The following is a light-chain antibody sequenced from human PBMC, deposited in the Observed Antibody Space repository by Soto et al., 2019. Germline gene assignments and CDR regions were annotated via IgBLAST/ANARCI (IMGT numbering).Light chain of an antibody. V-gene: IGLV2-23*02. CDR1: SSDVGNYNL. CDR3: CSYAGSSTFVV. J-gene: IGLJ2*01. CDR2: EVT. Sequence: QSALTQPASVSGSPGQSITISCTGTSSDVGNYNLVSWYQQRPGKVPKLMVYEVTKRPSGVSNRFSGSKSGNTASLTISGLQAEDEADYYCCSYAGSSTFVVFGGGTKLTVL.